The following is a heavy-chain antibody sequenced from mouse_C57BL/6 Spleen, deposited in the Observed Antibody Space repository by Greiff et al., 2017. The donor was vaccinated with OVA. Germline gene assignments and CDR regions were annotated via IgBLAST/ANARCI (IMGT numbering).Heavy chain of an antibody. V-gene: IGHV1-61*01. J-gene: IGHJ3*01. D-gene: IGHD3-1*01. CDR1: GYTFTSYW. Sequence: VKLMESGAELVRPGSSVKLSCKASGYTFTSYWMDWVKQRPGQGLEWIGNIYPSDSETHYNQKFKDKATLTVDKSSSTAYMQLSSLTSEDSAVYYCARTGWGFAYWGQGTLVTVSA. CDR2: IYPSDSET. CDR3: ARTGWGFAY.